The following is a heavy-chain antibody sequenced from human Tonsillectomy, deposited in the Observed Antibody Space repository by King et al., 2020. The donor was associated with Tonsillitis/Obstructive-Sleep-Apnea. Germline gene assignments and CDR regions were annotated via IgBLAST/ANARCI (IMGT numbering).Heavy chain of an antibody. CDR1: GGSISSYS. CDR3: ARDMVLEAGGDAFDI. D-gene: IGHD2-8*01. CDR2: IYYSGST. J-gene: IGHJ3*02. V-gene: IGHV4-59*01. Sequence: QLQESGPGLVKPSETLSLTCTVSGGSISSYSWSWIRQPPGKGLEWIGYIYYSGSTNYNPSLKSRVTISVDTSKNQFSLKLSSVTAADTAVYYCARDMVLEAGGDAFDIWGQGIMVTVSS.